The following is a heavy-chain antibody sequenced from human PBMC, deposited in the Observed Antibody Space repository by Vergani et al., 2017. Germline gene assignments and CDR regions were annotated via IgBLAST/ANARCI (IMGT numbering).Heavy chain of an antibody. Sequence: QVQLQESGPGLVKPSETLSLTCTVSGGSISSYYWSWIRQPPGKGLEWIGYIYYSGSTNYNPSLKSRVTISVDTSKNQFSLKLSSVTAADTAVYYCARVGVVVPAAMDYWGQGTTVTVSS. V-gene: IGHV4-59*01. D-gene: IGHD2-2*01. CDR3: ARVGVVVPAAMDY. CDR2: IYYSGST. J-gene: IGHJ6*02. CDR1: GGSISSYY.